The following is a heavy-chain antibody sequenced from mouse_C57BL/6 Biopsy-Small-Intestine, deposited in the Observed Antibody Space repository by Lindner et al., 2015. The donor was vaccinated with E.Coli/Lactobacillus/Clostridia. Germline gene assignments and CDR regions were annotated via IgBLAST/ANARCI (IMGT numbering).Heavy chain of an antibody. CDR2: IIPSSGYS. J-gene: IGHJ3*01. CDR1: GYTFTNYW. D-gene: IGHD2-4*01. CDR3: TRGGMISDWFAY. Sequence: VQLQESGAELAKPGASVKLSCKASGYTFTNYWMNWVRQRPGRGLEWIAYIIPSSGYSKYNQNFKDRATLTADKSSSTAYLQLSSLTYEDSAVYYCTRGGMISDWFAYWGQGTLVTVSS. V-gene: IGHV1-7*01.